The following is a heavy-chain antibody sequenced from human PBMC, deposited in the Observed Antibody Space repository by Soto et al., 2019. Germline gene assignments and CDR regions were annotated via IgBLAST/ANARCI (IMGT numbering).Heavy chain of an antibody. CDR2: INGDGSST. CDR1: GFTFSTYW. Sequence: GGSLRLSCAASGFTFSTYWMHWVRQPPGKGLMWVSHINGDGSSTGYADSVKGRFTVSRDNSKNTLYLQMNSLRAEDTAVYYCARDKTPGYSSSWLLDYWGQGTLVTVSS. D-gene: IGHD6-13*01. V-gene: IGHV3-74*01. CDR3: ARDKTPGYSSSWLLDY. J-gene: IGHJ4*02.